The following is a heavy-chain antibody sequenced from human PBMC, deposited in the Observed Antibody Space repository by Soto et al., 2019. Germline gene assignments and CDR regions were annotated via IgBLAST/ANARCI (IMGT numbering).Heavy chain of an antibody. V-gene: IGHV4-61*01. D-gene: IGHD6-13*01. CDR3: AREEQQLSRYGGDFDY. CDR1: DGSVNTGNYY. J-gene: IGHJ4*02. CDR2: LYYIGTT. Sequence: HVQLQESGPGLVNPSETLSLTCSVSDGSVNTGNYYWSWIRQPPGQELVLIVHLYYIGTTTYSPSLKSRATISVDTSQSQFSLNVTSVTAADTAVYFWAREEQQLSRYGGDFDYWCQRILVTVSS.